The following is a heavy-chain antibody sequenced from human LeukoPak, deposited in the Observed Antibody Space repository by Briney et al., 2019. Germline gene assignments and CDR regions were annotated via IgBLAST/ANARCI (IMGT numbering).Heavy chain of an antibody. CDR2: LHTSGTT. J-gene: IGHJ6*03. CDR1: GGSISSGSYY. V-gene: IGHV4-61*02. CDR3: ARGIGISAGYYFYYTDV. Sequence: SETLSLTCTVSGGSISSGSYYWSWIWQPAGKGLEWIGRLHTSGTTKYNPSLKSRVTISGDTSKNQFSLKLSSVTAADTAVYFCARGIGISAGYYFYYTDVWGKGTPVTVSS.